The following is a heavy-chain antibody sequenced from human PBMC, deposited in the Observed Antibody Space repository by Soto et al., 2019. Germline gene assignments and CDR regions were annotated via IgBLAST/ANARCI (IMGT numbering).Heavy chain of an antibody. J-gene: IGHJ4*02. CDR1: GFMFSSYW. CDR2: INQDGSER. Sequence: EVQLVESGGGLVQPGGSLRLSCAATGFMFSSYWMTWVRQAPGKGLEWVANINQDGSERNYVDSVEGRFTISRDNAKNSVFLQMNSLRPEDTAKYYCATDILDFWGQGTLVTVSS. V-gene: IGHV3-7*05. CDR3: ATDILDF.